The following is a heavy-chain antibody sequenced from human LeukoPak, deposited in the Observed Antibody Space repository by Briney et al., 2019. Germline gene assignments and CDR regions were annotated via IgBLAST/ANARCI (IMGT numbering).Heavy chain of an antibody. J-gene: IGHJ3*02. V-gene: IGHV1-2*02. Sequence: GASVKVSCKASGYTFTGYYMHWVRQAPGQGLEWMGWINPNSGGTNYAQKFQGRVTMTRDTSISTAYMELSRLRSDDTAGYYCAGGGGGYCSSTSCYDYGDYVLGAFDIWGQGTMVTVSS. CDR3: AGGGGGYCSSTSCYDYGDYVLGAFDI. D-gene: IGHD2-2*01. CDR1: GYTFTGYY. CDR2: INPNSGGT.